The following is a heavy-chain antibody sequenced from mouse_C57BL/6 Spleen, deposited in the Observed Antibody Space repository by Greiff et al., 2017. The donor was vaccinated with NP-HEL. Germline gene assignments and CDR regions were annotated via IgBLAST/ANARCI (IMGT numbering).Heavy chain of an antibody. V-gene: IGHV1-4*01. CDR2: INPSSGYT. Sequence: VQLQQSGAELARPGASVKMSCKASGYTFTSYTMHWVKQRPGQGLEWIGYINPSSGYTKYNQKFKDKATLTADKSSSTAYMQLSSLTSEDSAVYYCASPSTTVTPYWYFDVWGTGTTVTVSS. CDR1: GYTFTSYT. CDR3: ASPSTTVTPYWYFDV. J-gene: IGHJ1*03. D-gene: IGHD2-1*01.